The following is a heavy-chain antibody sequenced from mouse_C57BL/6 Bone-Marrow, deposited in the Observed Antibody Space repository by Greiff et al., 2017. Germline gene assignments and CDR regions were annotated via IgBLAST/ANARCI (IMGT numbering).Heavy chain of an antibody. CDR3: ASSYYDYDEYFDV. V-gene: IGHV1-69*01. D-gene: IGHD2-4*01. Sequence: QVQLQQPGAELVMPGASVKLSCKASGYTFTSYWMHWVKQKPGQGLEWIGEIDPSDSYTPYNQKFKGKSTLTVDKSSSTAYMQLSSLTSEDSAVYCCASSYYDYDEYFDVWGTGTTVTVSS. CDR2: IDPSDSYT. J-gene: IGHJ1*03. CDR1: GYTFTSYW.